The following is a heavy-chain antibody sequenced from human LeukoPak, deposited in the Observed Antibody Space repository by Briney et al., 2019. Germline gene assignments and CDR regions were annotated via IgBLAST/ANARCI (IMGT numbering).Heavy chain of an antibody. V-gene: IGHV1-24*01. CDR1: GYTLTELS. Sequence: GASVKVSCKVSGYTLTELSMHWVRQAPGKGLEWMGGFDPEDGETIYAQKFQGRVTMTEDTSTDTAYMELSRLRSDDTAVYYCARDELNHVYPWESRAFDIWGQGTMVTVSS. D-gene: IGHD1-26*01. CDR3: ARDELNHVYPWESRAFDI. CDR2: FDPEDGET. J-gene: IGHJ3*02.